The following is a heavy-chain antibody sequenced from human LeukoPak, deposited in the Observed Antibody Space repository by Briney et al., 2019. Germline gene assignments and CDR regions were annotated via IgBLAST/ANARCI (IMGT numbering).Heavy chain of an antibody. J-gene: IGHJ5*02. CDR2: ITGSINTI. Sequence: GGSLRLSCAASGFTFSSYSMNWVRQAPGKGLEWVSYITGSINTIHYADSVKGRFTISRDNAKNSVYLQMNSLRAEDTAVYYCAREVGIWIAAAGTYNWFDPWGQGTLVTVSS. V-gene: IGHV3-48*01. CDR3: AREVGIWIAAAGTYNWFDP. D-gene: IGHD6-13*01. CDR1: GFTFSSYS.